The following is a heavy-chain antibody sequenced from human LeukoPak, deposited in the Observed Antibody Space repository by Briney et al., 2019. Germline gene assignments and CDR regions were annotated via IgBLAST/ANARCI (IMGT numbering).Heavy chain of an antibody. Sequence: SETLSLTCTVSGGSISSYYWSWIRQPPGKGLEWIGYIYYSGSTNYNPSLKSRVTISVDTSKNQFSLKLSSVTAADTAAYYCARVRGPGNYYYYYMDVWGKGTTVTISS. D-gene: IGHD3-10*01. CDR3: ARVRGPGNYYYYYMDV. J-gene: IGHJ6*03. CDR2: IYYSGST. V-gene: IGHV4-59*01. CDR1: GGSISSYY.